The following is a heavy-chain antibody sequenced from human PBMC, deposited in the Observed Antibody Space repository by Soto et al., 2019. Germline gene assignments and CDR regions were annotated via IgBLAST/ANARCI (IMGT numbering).Heavy chain of an antibody. CDR1: GGSFSGYI. Sequence: ETLSLTCAVSGGSFSGYIWTWIRQTPGKGLQWIGQINHSGSSIYNPSLKNRVTISTMSNNKFSLELSSVTAADTAVYYCTRGLFSGSSYSGSWYYFDSWGQGTMVTVSS. CDR2: INHSGSS. CDR3: TRGLFSGSSYSGSWYYFDS. D-gene: IGHD1-26*01. V-gene: IGHV4-34*01. J-gene: IGHJ4*02.